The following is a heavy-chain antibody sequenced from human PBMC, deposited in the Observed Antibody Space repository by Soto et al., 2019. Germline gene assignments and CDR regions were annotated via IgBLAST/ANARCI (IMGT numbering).Heavy chain of an antibody. V-gene: IGHV1-3*01. CDR2: INAGNGNT. J-gene: IGHJ6*02. Sequence: GASVKVSCKASGYTFTSYAMHWVRQAPGQRLEWMGWINAGNGNTKYSQKFQGRVTITRDTSASTAYMELSSLRSEGTAVYYCARDYYDILTGYPDYYYYGMDVWGQGTTVTVSS. CDR3: ARDYYDILTGYPDYYYYGMDV. CDR1: GYTFTSYA. D-gene: IGHD3-9*01.